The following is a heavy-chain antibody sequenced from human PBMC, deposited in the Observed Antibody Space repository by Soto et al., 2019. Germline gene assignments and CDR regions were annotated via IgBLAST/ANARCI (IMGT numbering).Heavy chain of an antibody. CDR1: GGSFSGYY. J-gene: IGHJ4*02. V-gene: IGHV4-34*01. CDR3: ASDYGDYVSDY. Sequence: QVQLQQWGAGLLKPSETLSLTCAVYGGSFSGYYWSWIRQPPGKGLEWIGEINHSGSTNYNPSLKSRVTISVDTSKNQFSLKLSSVTAADTAVYDCASDYGDYVSDYGGQGTLVTVSS. CDR2: INHSGST. D-gene: IGHD4-17*01.